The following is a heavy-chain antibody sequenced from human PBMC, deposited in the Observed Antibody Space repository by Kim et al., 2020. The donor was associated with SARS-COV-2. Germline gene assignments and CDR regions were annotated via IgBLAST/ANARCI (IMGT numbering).Heavy chain of an antibody. J-gene: IGHJ4*02. V-gene: IGHV3-15*01. CDR2: KTDGGTI. Sequence: KTDGGTIDYAAPVKGRFTISRDDSKSTLYLQMSSLKTEDTAVYYCTSRKYWGQGTLVTVSS. CDR3: TSRKY.